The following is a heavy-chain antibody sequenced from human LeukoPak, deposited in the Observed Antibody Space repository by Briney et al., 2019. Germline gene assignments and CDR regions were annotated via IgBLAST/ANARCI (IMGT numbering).Heavy chain of an antibody. Sequence: GRSLRLSCAASGFTFSSYAMHWVRQAPGKGLEWVGVISYDGSNKYYADSVKGRFTISRDNSKNTLYLQMNSLRAEDTAVYYCARVEYSSSPFDYWGQGTLVTVSS. V-gene: IGHV3-30*04. CDR1: GFTFSSYA. D-gene: IGHD6-6*01. CDR2: ISYDGSNK. CDR3: ARVEYSSSPFDY. J-gene: IGHJ4*02.